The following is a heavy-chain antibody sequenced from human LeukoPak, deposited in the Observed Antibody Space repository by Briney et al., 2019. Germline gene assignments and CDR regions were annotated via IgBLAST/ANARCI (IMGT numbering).Heavy chain of an antibody. V-gene: IGHV3-23*01. CDR2: ISGSGGST. J-gene: IGHJ5*02. CDR1: GSTFSSYA. Sequence: PGGSLRLSCAASGSTFSSYAMSWVRQAPGKGLEWVSAISGSGGSTYYADSVKGRFTISRDNSKNTLYLQMNSLRAEDTAVYYCAKGTPYSSSWYPGWFDPWGQGTLVTVSS. CDR3: AKGTPYSSSWYPGWFDP. D-gene: IGHD6-13*01.